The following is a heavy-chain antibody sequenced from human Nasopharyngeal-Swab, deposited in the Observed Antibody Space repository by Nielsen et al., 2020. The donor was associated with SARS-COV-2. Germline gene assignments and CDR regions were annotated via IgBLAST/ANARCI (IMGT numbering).Heavy chain of an antibody. CDR2: ISSSSSTS. CDR1: EFTMSRNG. D-gene: IGHD1-26*01. V-gene: IGHV3-48*02. J-gene: IGHJ4*02. Sequence: GGSLRLSCAASEFTMSRNGMHWARQAPGKGLEWVAHISSSSSTSYYADSVKGRFTISRDNPKNSLYLQMNSLRDEDTALYYCARDVAIVGATLENWGQGTLVTVSS. CDR3: ARDVAIVGATLEN.